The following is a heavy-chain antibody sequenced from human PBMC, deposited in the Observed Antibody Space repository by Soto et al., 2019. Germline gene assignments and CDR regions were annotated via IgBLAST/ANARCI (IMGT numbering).Heavy chain of an antibody. V-gene: IGHV4-59*08. D-gene: IGHD3-10*01. Sequence: SETLSLTCTVSGGSISNYYWSWIRQPPGKGLEWIGYMEDSGSTNYNPSLKGRVTISADTSKNQFSLKLSSVTAADTAVYYCATWTYDSGNYWFDPWGQGTLVTVSS. J-gene: IGHJ5*02. CDR2: MEDSGST. CDR3: ATWTYDSGNYWFDP. CDR1: GGSISNYY.